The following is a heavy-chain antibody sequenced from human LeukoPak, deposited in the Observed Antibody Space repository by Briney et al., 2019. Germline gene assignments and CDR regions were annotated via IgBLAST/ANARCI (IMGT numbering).Heavy chain of an antibody. CDR2: ISSSSSYM. CDR1: GFTFSSYS. D-gene: IGHD3-3*01. V-gene: IGHV3-21*04. Sequence: GGSLRLSFAASGFTFSSYSMNWVRQAPGKGLEWVSCISSSSSYMYYADSVKGRFTISRDNAKNSLYLQMDSLRAEDTALYYCAKDTGRPTDAITMEDNAFDIWGQGTMVTVSS. J-gene: IGHJ3*02. CDR3: AKDTGRPTDAITMEDNAFDI.